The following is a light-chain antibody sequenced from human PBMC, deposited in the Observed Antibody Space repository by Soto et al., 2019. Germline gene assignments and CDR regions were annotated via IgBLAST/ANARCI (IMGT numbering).Light chain of an antibody. CDR3: QTWGTGIRV. V-gene: IGLV4-69*01. J-gene: IGLJ2*01. CDR1: SGHSSYA. Sequence: QSVLTQSPSASASLGASVKITCTLSSGHSSYAIVWHQQQPEKGPRYLMKVNSDGSHSKGDGIPDRFSGSSSGAERYVTISSLQSEDEADYYCQTWGTGIRVFGGGTKLTVL. CDR2: VNSDGSH.